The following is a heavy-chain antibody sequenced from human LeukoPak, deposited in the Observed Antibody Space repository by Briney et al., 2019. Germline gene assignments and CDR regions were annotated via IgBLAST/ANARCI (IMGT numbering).Heavy chain of an antibody. CDR2: IYYSGST. J-gene: IGHJ4*02. Sequence: PSETLSLTCTVSGGSVSSGSYYWSWIRQPPGKGLEWIGYIYYSGSTNYNPSLKSRVTISVDTSKNQFSLKLSSVTAADTAVYYCARDLGSSWHYYFDYWGQGTLVTVSS. CDR3: ARDLGSSWHYYFDY. V-gene: IGHV4-61*01. D-gene: IGHD6-13*01. CDR1: GGSVSSGSYY.